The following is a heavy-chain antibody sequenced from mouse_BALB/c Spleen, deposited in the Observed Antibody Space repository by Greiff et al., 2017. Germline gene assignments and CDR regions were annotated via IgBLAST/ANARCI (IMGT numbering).Heavy chain of an antibody. J-gene: IGHJ4*01. V-gene: IGHV5-9-4*01. D-gene: IGHD1-2*01. Sequence: EVQLQQSGGGLVKPGGSLKLSCAASGFTFSSYAMSWVRQSPEKRLEWVAEISSGGSYTYYPDTVTGRFTISRDNAKNTLYLEMSSLRSEDTAMYYCARVVNPIKGAMDYWGQGTSVTVSS. CDR3: ARVVNPIKGAMDY. CDR1: GFTFSSYA. CDR2: ISSGGSYT.